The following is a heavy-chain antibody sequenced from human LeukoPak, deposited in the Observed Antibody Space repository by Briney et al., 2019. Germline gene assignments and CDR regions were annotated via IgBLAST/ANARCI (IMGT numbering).Heavy chain of an antibody. J-gene: IGHJ4*02. D-gene: IGHD6-13*01. V-gene: IGHV3-21*01. CDR3: ASAGIAAADSLFDY. Sequence: PGGSLRLSCAASGFTFSSYSMNWVRQAPGKGLEWVSSISSSSSYIYYADSVKGRFTISRDNAKNSLYLQMNSLRAEDTAVYYCASAGIAAADSLFDYWGQGTLVTVSS. CDR2: ISSSSSYI. CDR1: GFTFSSYS.